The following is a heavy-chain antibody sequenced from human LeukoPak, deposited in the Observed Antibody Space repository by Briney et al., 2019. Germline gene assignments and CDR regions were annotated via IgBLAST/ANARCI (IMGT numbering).Heavy chain of an antibody. V-gene: IGHV4-31*03. D-gene: IGHD5-18*01. CDR2: IYYSGST. J-gene: IGHJ5*02. Sequence: ASETLSLTCTVSGGSISSGGYYWSWIRQHPGKGLEWIGYIYYSGSTYYNPSLKSRVTISVDTSKNQFSLKLSSVTAADTAVYYCARCTIQLWSGGWFDPWGQGTLVTVSS. CDR1: GGSISSGGYY. CDR3: ARCTIQLWSGGWFDP.